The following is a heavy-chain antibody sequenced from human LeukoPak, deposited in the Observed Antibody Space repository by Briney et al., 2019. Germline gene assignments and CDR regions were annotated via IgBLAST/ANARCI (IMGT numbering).Heavy chain of an antibody. CDR1: GLPFSSYT. D-gene: IGHD6-13*01. Sequence: GGSLRLSCAASGLPFSSYTMHWVRQAPGKGLEWVAFIRYDGSNKYYADSVKGRFTISRDNSKNTLYLQMNSLRAEDTAVYYCAKDRSSSWYGDAFDIWGQGTMVTVSS. CDR3: AKDRSSSWYGDAFDI. CDR2: IRYDGSNK. J-gene: IGHJ3*02. V-gene: IGHV3-30*02.